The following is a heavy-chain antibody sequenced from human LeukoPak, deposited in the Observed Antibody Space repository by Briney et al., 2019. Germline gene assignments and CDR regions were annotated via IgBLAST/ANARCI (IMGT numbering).Heavy chain of an antibody. Sequence: GGSLRLSCAASGFTFSGSAMHWVRQASGKGLEWVGRIRSKANSYATAYAASVKGRFTISRDDSKNTAYLQMNSVKTEDTAVCYCTRHVPGSSMLDFDYWGQGTLVTVSS. V-gene: IGHV3-73*01. CDR1: GFTFSGSA. CDR3: TRHVPGSSMLDFDY. J-gene: IGHJ4*02. D-gene: IGHD1-26*01. CDR2: IRSKANSYAT.